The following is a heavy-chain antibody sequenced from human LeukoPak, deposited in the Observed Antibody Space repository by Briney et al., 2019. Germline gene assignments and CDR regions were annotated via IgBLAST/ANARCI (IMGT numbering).Heavy chain of an antibody. J-gene: IGHJ4*02. CDR3: AGSSILTGYYDLRY. D-gene: IGHD3-9*01. V-gene: IGHV4-39*01. CDR2: IYYSGST. CDR1: GGSISSSSYY. Sequence: SETLSLTCTVSGGSISSSSYYWGWIRQPPGKGLEWIGSIYYSGSTYYNPSLKSRVTISVDTSKNQFSLKLSSVTAADTAVYYCAGSSILTGYYDLRYWGQGTLVTVSS.